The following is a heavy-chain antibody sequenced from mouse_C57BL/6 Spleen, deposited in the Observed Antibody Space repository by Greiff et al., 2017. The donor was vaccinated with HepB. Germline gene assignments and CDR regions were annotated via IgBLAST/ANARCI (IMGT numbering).Heavy chain of an antibody. CDR3: ASGYYGSRFAY. V-gene: IGHV2-6*01. Sequence: VQRVESGPGLVAPSQSLSITCTVSGFSLTSYGVDWVRQSPGKGLEWLGVIWGVGSTNYNSALKSRLSISKDNSKSQVFLKMNSLQTDDTAMYYCASGYYGSRFAYWGQGTLVTVSA. CDR2: IWGVGST. D-gene: IGHD1-1*01. CDR1: GFSLTSYG. J-gene: IGHJ3*01.